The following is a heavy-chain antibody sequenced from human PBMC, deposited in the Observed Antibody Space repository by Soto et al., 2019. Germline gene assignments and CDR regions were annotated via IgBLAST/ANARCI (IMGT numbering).Heavy chain of an antibody. CDR2: IIASPDIV. D-gene: IGHD6-13*01. J-gene: IGHJ6*02. Sequence: QVQLVQSGAEVKKPGSSVKVSCKASGGTFGIYAITWVRQAPGQGLEGMGGIIASPDIVNYTQKLKGRVTITADESTSTAYLDLSSLRSDDTAVYYCARSLYSSSWYHSGNSYYYYGMDVWGQGTTVTVSS. CDR1: GGTFGIYA. CDR3: ARSLYSSSWYHSGNSYYYYGMDV. V-gene: IGHV1-69*04.